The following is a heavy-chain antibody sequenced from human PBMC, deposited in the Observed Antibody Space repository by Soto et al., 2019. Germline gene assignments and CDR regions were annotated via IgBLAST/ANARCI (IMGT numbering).Heavy chain of an antibody. D-gene: IGHD3-10*01. CDR1: GFTFSSYE. CDR3: ARDRITMVQGVTEVLSVRLPFDY. J-gene: IGHJ4*02. V-gene: IGHV3-48*03. CDR2: ISSSGSTI. Sequence: GGSLRLSCAASGFTFSSYEMNWVRQAPGKWLEWVSYISSSGSTIYYADSVKGRFTISRDNAKNSLYLQMNSLRAEDTAVYYCARDRITMVQGVTEVLSVRLPFDYWGQGXLVTVYS.